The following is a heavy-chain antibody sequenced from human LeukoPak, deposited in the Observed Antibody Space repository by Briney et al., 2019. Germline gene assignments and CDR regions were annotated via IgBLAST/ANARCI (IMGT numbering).Heavy chain of an antibody. V-gene: IGHV3-21*01. CDR1: GFTFSSYS. CDR3: ARDHRIFGVVITPDAFDI. CDR2: ISSSSSYI. Sequence: GGSLRLSCAASGFTFSSYSMNWVRQAPGKGLEWVSSISSSSSYIYYADSVKGRFTISRDNAKNSLYLQMNSLRAEDTAVHYCARDHRIFGVVITPDAFDIWGQGTMVTVSS. D-gene: IGHD3-3*02. J-gene: IGHJ3*02.